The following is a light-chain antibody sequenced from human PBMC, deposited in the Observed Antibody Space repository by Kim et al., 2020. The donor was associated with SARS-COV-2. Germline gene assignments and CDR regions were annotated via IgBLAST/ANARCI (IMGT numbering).Light chain of an antibody. Sequence: ESVLTQSPGTLSLSLGEGATLSCRTSQGLNIYSIVWYQQKPGQAPRLLIYGESRATGIPDRFSGSGYGTDFTHTISRLEPEDAAMYYCQQCGGSPPDAFGQGPELGI. CDR1: QGLNIYS. CDR2: GES. J-gene: IGKJ2*01. V-gene: IGKV3-20*01. CDR3: QQCGGSPPDA.